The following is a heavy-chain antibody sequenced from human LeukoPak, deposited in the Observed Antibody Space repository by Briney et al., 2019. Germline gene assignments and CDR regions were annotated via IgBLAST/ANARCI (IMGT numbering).Heavy chain of an antibody. Sequence: ASVKVSCKASGYTFTSYAMHWVRQAPGQRLEWMGWINAGNGNTKYSQKFQGRVTMTRDTSTSTVYMELSSLRSEDTAVYYCARRGDYDESSGYSTPELGYWGQGTLVTVSS. CDR3: ARRGDYDESSGYSTPELGY. CDR1: GYTFTSYA. V-gene: IGHV1-3*01. J-gene: IGHJ4*02. CDR2: INAGNGNT. D-gene: IGHD3-22*01.